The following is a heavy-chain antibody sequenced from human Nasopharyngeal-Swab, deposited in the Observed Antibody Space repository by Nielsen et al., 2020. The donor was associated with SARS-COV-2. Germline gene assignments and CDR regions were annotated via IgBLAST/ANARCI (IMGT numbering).Heavy chain of an antibody. Sequence: SETLSLTCTVSGGSIRSSSYYWGWIRQPPGKGLEWIGSIYYTGNTYYNPSLKSRLTMLIDTSNNQFSLKSNSVTAADTAVYYCARDRESSGYYQTFDYWGQGTLVTVSS. D-gene: IGHD3-22*01. J-gene: IGHJ4*02. CDR1: GGSIRSSSYY. CDR2: IYYTGNT. V-gene: IGHV4-39*07. CDR3: ARDRESSGYYQTFDY.